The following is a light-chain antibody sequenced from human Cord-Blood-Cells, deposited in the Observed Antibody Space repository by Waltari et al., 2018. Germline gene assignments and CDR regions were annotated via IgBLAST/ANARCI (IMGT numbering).Light chain of an antibody. CDR2: QDS. CDR3: QAWDSSTVRV. V-gene: IGLV3-1*01. J-gene: IGLJ2*01. Sequence: SYELTQPPSVSVSPGQTASITCSGDNLGDKYACWYQQKPGQSPVLVIYQDSKRPPGIPERFSGSNSGNTATLTISGTQAMDEADYYCQAWDSSTVRVFGGGTKLTVL. CDR1: NLGDKY.